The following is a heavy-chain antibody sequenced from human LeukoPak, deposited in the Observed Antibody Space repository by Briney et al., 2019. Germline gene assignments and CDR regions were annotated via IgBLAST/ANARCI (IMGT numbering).Heavy chain of an antibody. CDR2: IYNSGST. CDR3: ASVGSFRDYMDD. J-gene: IGHJ6*03. Sequence: SETLSLTCTVSVGSISRYHWMWTPQPRGGGGVGIGYIYNSGSTNNSPARKSRVTISVYTSKIQFTVKMSSVTAADTAVYYCASVGSFRDYMDDWGNGTTVTVS. CDR1: VGSISRYH. D-gene: IGHD3-10*01. V-gene: IGHV4-59*01.